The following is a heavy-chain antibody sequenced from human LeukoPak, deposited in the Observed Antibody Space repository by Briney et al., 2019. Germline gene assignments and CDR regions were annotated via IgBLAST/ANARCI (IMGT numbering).Heavy chain of an antibody. D-gene: IGHD6-25*01. Sequence: GASVKVSCKASGYTFTSYDINWVRQATGQGLEWMGWMNPNSGNTGYAQKFQGRVTMTRNTSISTAYMELSSLRSEDTAVYYCARGIVVAAHFDYWGQGTLVTVSS. V-gene: IGHV1-8*01. CDR3: ARGIVVAAHFDY. J-gene: IGHJ4*02. CDR2: MNPNSGNT. CDR1: GYTFTSYD.